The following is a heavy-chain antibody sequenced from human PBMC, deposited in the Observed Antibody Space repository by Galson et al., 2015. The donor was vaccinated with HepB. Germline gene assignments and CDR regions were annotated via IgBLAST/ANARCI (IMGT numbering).Heavy chain of an antibody. Sequence: SLRLSCAASGFTFSSYWMHWVRQAPGKGLVWVSRIDTDGSSTSYADSVKGRFTISRDNAKNTLYLQMNSLRAEDTAVYYCARLYCSSTTCSVWGKGTTVTVSS. V-gene: IGHV3-74*01. J-gene: IGHJ6*04. D-gene: IGHD2-2*01. CDR3: ARLYCSSTTCSV. CDR1: GFTFSSYW. CDR2: IDTDGSST.